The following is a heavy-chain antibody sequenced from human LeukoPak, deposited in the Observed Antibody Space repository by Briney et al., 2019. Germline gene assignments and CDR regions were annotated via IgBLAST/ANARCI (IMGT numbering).Heavy chain of an antibody. CDR2: IKQDGSEK. D-gene: IGHD5-24*01. CDR1: GFTFSSYW. J-gene: IGHJ4*02. CDR3: ARVSRDGYNGFDY. Sequence: GGSLRLSCAASGFTFSSYWMSWVRQAPGKGLEWVANIKQDGSEKYYVDSVKGRFTISRDNAKNSLYLQMNSLRAEDTAVYYCARVSRDGYNGFDYWGQGTLVTVSS. V-gene: IGHV3-7*01.